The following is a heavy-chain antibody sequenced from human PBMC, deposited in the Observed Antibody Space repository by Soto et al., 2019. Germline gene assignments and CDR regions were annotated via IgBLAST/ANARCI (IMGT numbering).Heavy chain of an antibody. CDR1: GFSFSSYA. V-gene: IGHV3-23*01. Sequence: GGSLRLSCAASGFSFSSYAMSWVRQAPGKGLEWVSVIGARSGSTYYADSVKGRFTISRDNSKSTLYLQMNSLRAEDTAVYYCARDHYGSGNYYFDYWGQGTLVTVSS. D-gene: IGHD3-10*01. J-gene: IGHJ4*02. CDR2: IGARSGST. CDR3: ARDHYGSGNYYFDY.